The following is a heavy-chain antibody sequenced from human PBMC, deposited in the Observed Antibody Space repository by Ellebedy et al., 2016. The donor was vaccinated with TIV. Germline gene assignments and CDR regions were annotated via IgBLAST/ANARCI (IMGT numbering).Heavy chain of an antibody. V-gene: IGHV4-39*01. D-gene: IGHD6-19*01. Sequence: SETLSLTCTVSGGSISSSSYHWGWIRQPPGKGLEWIGSIYYSGSTYYNPSLKSRVTISVDTSKNQFSLKLSSVTAADTAVYYCARGVSSGWSSDYFQHWGQGTLVTVSS. J-gene: IGHJ1*01. CDR2: IYYSGST. CDR3: ARGVSSGWSSDYFQH. CDR1: GGSISSSSYH.